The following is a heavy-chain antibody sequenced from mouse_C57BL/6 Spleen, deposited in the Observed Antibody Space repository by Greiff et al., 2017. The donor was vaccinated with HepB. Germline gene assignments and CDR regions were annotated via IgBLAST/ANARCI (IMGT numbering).Heavy chain of an antibody. D-gene: IGHD2-5*01. J-gene: IGHJ4*01. CDR1: GFNIKDYY. CDR2: IDPEDGET. V-gene: IGHV14-2*01. Sequence: EVQLQQSGAELVKPGASVKLSCTASGFNIKDYYMHWVKQRPEQGLEWIGRIDPEDGETKYAPKFQGKATLTADTPSNTAYLQLSSLTSEDAAVYSCASYSKGAMDYWGQGTSVTVSS. CDR3: ASYSKGAMDY.